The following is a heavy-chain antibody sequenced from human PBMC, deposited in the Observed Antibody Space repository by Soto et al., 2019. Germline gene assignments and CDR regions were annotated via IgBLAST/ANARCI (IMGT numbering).Heavy chain of an antibody. V-gene: IGHV3-30*18. CDR1: GFTFSSYG. CDR2: ISYDGSNK. J-gene: IGHJ6*04. Sequence: QVQLVESGGGVVQPGRSLRLSCAASGFTFSSYGMHWVRQAPGKGLEWVAVISYDGSNKYYADSVKGRFTISRDNPKNTLYLQRTSLRAEGRAVYYCAKDGVVGATTGLGDYYYYYGMDVWGKGTTVTASS. D-gene: IGHD1-26*01. CDR3: AKDGVVGATTGLGDYYYYYGMDV.